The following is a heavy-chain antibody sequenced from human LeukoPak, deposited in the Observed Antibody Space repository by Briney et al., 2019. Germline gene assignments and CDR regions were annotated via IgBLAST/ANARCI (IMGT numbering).Heavy chain of an antibody. D-gene: IGHD3-10*01. J-gene: IGHJ4*02. CDR3: ARGAWFGEFGDY. CDR2: MNPNSGNT. Sequence: ASVKVSCKASGYTFTSYDINWVRQATGQGLEWMGWMNPNSGNTGYAQKFQGRVTMTRNTSISTAYMELSSLRSEDTAMYYCARGAWFGEFGDYWGQGTLVTVSS. CDR1: GYTFTSYD. V-gene: IGHV1-8*01.